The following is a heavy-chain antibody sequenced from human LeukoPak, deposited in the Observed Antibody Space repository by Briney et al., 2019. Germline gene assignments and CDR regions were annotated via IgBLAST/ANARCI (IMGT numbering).Heavy chain of an antibody. Sequence: GGSLRLSCTVSGFTFSDYYMSWVRQAPGKGLEWVSYISSSGSMINYADSVEGRFTISRDNAKNSLYLQMSGLRVEDTAVYYCTRRPYSSSWYYFDYWGQGTLVTVSS. J-gene: IGHJ4*02. CDR1: GFTFSDYY. V-gene: IGHV3-11*04. CDR2: ISSSGSMI. D-gene: IGHD6-13*01. CDR3: TRRPYSSSWYYFDY.